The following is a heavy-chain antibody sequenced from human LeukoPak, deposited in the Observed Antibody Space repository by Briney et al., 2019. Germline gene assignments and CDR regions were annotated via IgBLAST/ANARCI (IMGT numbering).Heavy chain of an antibody. CDR3: ARHPLLWGRDY. J-gene: IGHJ4*02. Sequence: SETLSLTCAVYGGSFSGYYWSWIRQPPGKGLEWIGYIYHSGSTYYNPSLKSRVTISVDTSKNQFSLKLSSVTAADTAVYYCARHPLLWGRDYWGQGTLVTVSS. CDR1: GGSFSGYY. CDR2: IYHSGST. V-gene: IGHV4-34*01. D-gene: IGHD3-16*01.